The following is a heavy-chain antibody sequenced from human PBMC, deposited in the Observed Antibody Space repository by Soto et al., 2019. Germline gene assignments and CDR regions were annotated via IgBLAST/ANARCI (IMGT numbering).Heavy chain of an antibody. CDR3: AKEAGDCSGGSGYPAQDFYI. CDR2: ISGSGGST. J-gene: IGHJ3*02. CDR1: GFTFSSYA. Sequence: GGSLRLSCAASGFTFSSYAMSWVRQAPGKGLEWVSAISGSGGSTYYADSVKGRFTISRDNSKNTLYLQMNSLRAEDTAVYYCAKEAGDCSGGSGYPAQDFYIWGQGTMVTVSS. D-gene: IGHD2-15*01. V-gene: IGHV3-23*01.